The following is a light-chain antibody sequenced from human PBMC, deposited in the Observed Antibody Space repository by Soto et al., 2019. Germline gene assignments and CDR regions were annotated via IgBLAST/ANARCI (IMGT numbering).Light chain of an antibody. J-gene: IGKJ5*01. CDR3: QQYYSYPPLIT. V-gene: IGKV1-8*01. Sequence: AIRMTQSPSSFSASTGDRVTITCRASQGISSYLAWYQQKPGKAPKLLIYAASTLQSGVPSRFSGSGSGTDFTLTISCLQSEDFATYSCQQYYSYPPLITFGQGTRLEIK. CDR1: QGISSY. CDR2: AAS.